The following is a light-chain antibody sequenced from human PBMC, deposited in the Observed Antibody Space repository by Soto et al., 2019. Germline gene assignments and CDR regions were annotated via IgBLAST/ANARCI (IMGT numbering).Light chain of an antibody. CDR3: QQYNTYSYT. CDR1: QSISTW. CDR2: KAS. V-gene: IGKV1-5*03. Sequence: DIPMTQSPSTLSASVGDRVTITCRASQSISTWLAWYQQKAGKAPKLLIYKASSLESGVPSRFSGSGSGTEFTLTISSLQPDDFASYYCQQYNTYSYTFGQGTKVEIK. J-gene: IGKJ2*01.